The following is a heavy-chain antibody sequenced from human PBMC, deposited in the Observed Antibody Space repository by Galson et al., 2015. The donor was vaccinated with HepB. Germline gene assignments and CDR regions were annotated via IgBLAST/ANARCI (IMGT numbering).Heavy chain of an antibody. CDR3: ARRYCDTTRCTGHHPFDY. J-gene: IGHJ4*02. V-gene: IGHV3-48*01. D-gene: IGHD2-2*01. Sequence: SLRLSCAASGFTFSVYSMNWVRQAPGKGLEWVSYISHSGNTIAYADSVKGRFTISRDNARNSLYLQMNSLRTEDTAVYYCARRYCDTTRCTGHHPFDYWGQGTLVTVSS. CDR2: ISHSGNTI. CDR1: GFTFSVYS.